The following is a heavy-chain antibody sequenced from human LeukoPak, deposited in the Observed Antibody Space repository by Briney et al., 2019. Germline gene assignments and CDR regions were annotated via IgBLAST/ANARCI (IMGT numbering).Heavy chain of an antibody. CDR1: GYSFTGYY. CDR3: VRDHDSSGRTDDAFDI. V-gene: IGHV1-2*06. D-gene: IGHD3-22*01. Sequence: ASVKVSCKASGYSFTGYYIHWARQAPGQGLEWMGRINPNSGDTTYAQKFQGRVTVTRDTSISTAYMELSSLTSDDTAVYYCVRDHDSSGRTDDAFDIWGQGTMVTVSS. CDR2: INPNSGDT. J-gene: IGHJ3*02.